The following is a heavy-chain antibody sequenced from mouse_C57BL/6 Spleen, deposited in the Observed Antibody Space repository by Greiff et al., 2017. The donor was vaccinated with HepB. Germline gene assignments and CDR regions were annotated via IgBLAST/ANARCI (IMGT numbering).Heavy chain of an antibody. V-gene: IGHV5-17*01. CDR1: GFTFSDYG. D-gene: IGHD1-1*01. CDR3: ARRNYYGSSHWYFDV. J-gene: IGHJ1*03. CDR2: ISSGSSTI. Sequence: EVKVEESGGGLVKPGGSLKLSCAASGFTFSDYGMHWVRQAPEKGLEWVAYISSGSSTIYYADTVKGRFTISRDNAKNTLFLQMTSLRSEDTAMYYCARRNYYGSSHWYFDVWGTGTTVTVAS.